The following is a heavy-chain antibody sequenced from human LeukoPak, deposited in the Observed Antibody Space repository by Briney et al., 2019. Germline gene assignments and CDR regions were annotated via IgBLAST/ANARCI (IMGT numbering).Heavy chain of an antibody. CDR1: GGSISSSNW. D-gene: IGHD3-3*01. Sequence: PSGTLSLTCAVSGGSISSSNWWSWIRQPPGKGLEWIGEIYHSGSTNYNPSLKSRVTISVDTSKNQFSLKLSSVTAADTAVYYCARGGQYYDFWSGYHYFDYWGQGTLVTVSS. CDR2: IYHSGST. V-gene: IGHV4-4*02. J-gene: IGHJ4*02. CDR3: ARGGQYYDFWSGYHYFDY.